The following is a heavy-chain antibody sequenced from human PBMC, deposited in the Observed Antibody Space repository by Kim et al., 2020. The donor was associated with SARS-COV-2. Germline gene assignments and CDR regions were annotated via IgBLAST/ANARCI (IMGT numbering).Heavy chain of an antibody. Sequence: VKGRFTISRDNSKNTLYLQMNSLRAEDTAVYYCAKPRRGYDSSGSYYFDYWGQGTLVTVSS. D-gene: IGHD5-12*01. CDR3: AKPRRGYDSSGSYYFDY. V-gene: IGHV3-23*01. J-gene: IGHJ4*02.